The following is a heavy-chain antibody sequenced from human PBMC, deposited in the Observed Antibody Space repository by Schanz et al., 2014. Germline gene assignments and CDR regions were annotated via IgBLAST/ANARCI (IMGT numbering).Heavy chain of an antibody. V-gene: IGHV1-3*04. CDR3: ARGIGGYGANNYFDY. D-gene: IGHD5-12*01. CDR2: INTDSGDT. CDR1: EYSFTSYS. Sequence: QVHLVQSGAEVKRPGASVKVSCKASEYSFTSYSMHWVRQAPGQRLEWMGWINTDSGDTKYSQNFQGRVTITRDTSASTAYMELSRLRSADTAVYACARGIGGYGANNYFDYWGQGTLVTVSS. J-gene: IGHJ4*02.